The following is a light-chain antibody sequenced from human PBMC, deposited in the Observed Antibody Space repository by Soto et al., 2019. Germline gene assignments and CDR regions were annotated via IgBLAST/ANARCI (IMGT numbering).Light chain of an antibody. CDR3: MQALQTPA. J-gene: IGKJ1*01. V-gene: IGKV2-28*01. CDR1: QSLLHSNGYNY. Sequence: DIVMTQSPLSLSVTPGEPASISCRSSQSLLHSNGYNYLDWYLQKPGQSPQLLIYLGSNRASGVPHRFSGSGSGTDFTLRISRVEPEDVGVYYCMQALQTPAFGQGTKVDIK. CDR2: LGS.